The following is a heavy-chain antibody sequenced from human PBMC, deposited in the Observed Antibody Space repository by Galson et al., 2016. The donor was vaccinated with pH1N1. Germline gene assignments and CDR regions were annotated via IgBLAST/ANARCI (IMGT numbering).Heavy chain of an antibody. CDR1: GYTFTRNW. CDR2: IYPGDSDT. Sequence: QSGAEVKKPGESLKISCQASGYTFTRNWIAWVRQMPGRGLEWMGMIYPGDSDTRYNPSFQGQVTISADKSISTTYLHWSSLDASDTAMYFCATSARVWFDSSGYYPHYFDNWGQGTLVTVSS. D-gene: IGHD3-22*01. V-gene: IGHV5-51*01. CDR3: ATSARVWFDSSGYYPHYFDN. J-gene: IGHJ4*02.